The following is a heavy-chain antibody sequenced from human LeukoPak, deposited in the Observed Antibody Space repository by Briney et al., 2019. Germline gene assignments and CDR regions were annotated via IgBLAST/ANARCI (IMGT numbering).Heavy chain of an antibody. D-gene: IGHD3-3*01. V-gene: IGHV4-39*01. J-gene: IGHJ6*03. CDR1: GGSISSNNYY. Sequence: SETLSLTCSVSGGSISSNNYYWGWIRQPPGKGLEWIGSIDYSVNTYYNPSLKSRVTISVDTSKNHFSLRLSSVTAADTAVFYCVRLAGHFLMDNYCYMDVWGKGTTVTVSS. CDR3: VRLAGHFLMDNYCYMDV. CDR2: IDYSVNT.